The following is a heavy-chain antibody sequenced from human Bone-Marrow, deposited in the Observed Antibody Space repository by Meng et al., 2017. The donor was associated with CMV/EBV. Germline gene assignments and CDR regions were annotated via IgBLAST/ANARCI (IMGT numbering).Heavy chain of an antibody. Sequence: GGSLRISCAASGFTFRKYTMNWVRRAPGKGLEWVSYISSSGSTIYYADSVKGRFTISRDNAKNSLYLQMNSLRAEDTAVYYCARLIAALKRSMDVWGQGTTVTVSS. D-gene: IGHD6-6*01. CDR1: GFTFRKYT. CDR2: ISSSGSTI. CDR3: ARLIAALKRSMDV. J-gene: IGHJ6*02. V-gene: IGHV3-48*04.